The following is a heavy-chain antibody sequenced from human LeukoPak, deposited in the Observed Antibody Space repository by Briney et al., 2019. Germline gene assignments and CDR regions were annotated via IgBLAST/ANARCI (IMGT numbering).Heavy chain of an antibody. CDR2: IRGSAGST. V-gene: IGHV3-23*01. J-gene: IGHJ4*02. CDR1: GFTYSSYA. D-gene: IGHD3-10*01. CDR3: ANPINYYGSGSYFFDY. Sequence: GGSLRLSRAASGFTYSSYAMSWVRQAPSKGLEWVSAIRGSAGSTYYADSVKGRFTISIDNSRNTLNLKMNSLRAEDTAVYYCANPINYYGSGSYFFDYWGQGTLVTVSS.